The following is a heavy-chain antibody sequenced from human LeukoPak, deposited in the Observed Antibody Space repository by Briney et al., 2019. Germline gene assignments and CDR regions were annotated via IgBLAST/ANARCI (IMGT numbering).Heavy chain of an antibody. CDR3: ARDRIPTYYYGMDV. CDR2: IWYDGSNK. CDR1: GFTFSSYG. J-gene: IGHJ6*02. Sequence: PGGSLRLSCAASGFTFSSYGMHWVRQAPGKGLEWVAVIWYDGSNKYYADSVKGRFTITRDNSKNTLYLQVNSLRAEDTAVYYCARDRIPTYYYGMDVWGQGTTVTVSS. V-gene: IGHV3-33*01.